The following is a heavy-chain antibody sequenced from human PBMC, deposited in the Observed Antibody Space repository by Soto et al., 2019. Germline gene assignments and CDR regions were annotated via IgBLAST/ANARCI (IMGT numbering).Heavy chain of an antibody. CDR3: VRDSGWPSLNFGS. D-gene: IGHD3-10*01. CDR1: GDGFWSSV. CDR2: ASYDGSET. Sequence: PCWCSRLSRTSCGDGFWSSVVHLSRQKPGRGLEWVAAASYDGSETYYADSAKGRFTVSKEISKNTAFLQMNALRHEDTAVYFCVRDSGWPSLNFGSWGEGTLVTVSS. V-gene: IGHV3-30*03. J-gene: IGHJ4*02.